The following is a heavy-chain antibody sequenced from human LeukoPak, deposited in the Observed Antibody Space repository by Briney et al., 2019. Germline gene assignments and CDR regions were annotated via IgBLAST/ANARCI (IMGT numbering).Heavy chain of an antibody. CDR2: IYYSGST. CDR3: ARNIMGATGDY. V-gene: IGHV4-59*05. CDR1: GFTFSNYE. Sequence: PGGSLRLSCAASGFTFSNYEMNWVRQAPGKGLEWIGSIYYSGSTYYNPSLKSRVTISVDTSKNQFSLKLSSVTAADTAVYYCARNIMGATGDYWGQGTLVTVSS. J-gene: IGHJ4*02. D-gene: IGHD1-26*01.